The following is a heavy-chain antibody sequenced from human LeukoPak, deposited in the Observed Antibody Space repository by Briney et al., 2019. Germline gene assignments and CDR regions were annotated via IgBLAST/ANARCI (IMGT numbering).Heavy chain of an antibody. CDR2: ISSDGSTK. CDR3: ARERGYCRGGDCYADYYYYYGMDV. J-gene: IGHJ6*04. V-gene: IGHV3-30*04. CDR1: GFTFINYT. D-gene: IGHD2-15*01. Sequence: GKSLRLSCAGSGFTFINYTLHWVRQAPGKGLEWVAVISSDGSTKYYADSVKGRFTISRDNSKSMLYLQMNSLRPEDTAVHYCARERGYCRGGDCYADYYYYYGMDVWGKGTTVTVSS.